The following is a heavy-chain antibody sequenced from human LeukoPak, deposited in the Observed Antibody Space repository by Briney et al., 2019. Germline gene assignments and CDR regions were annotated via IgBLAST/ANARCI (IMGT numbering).Heavy chain of an antibody. CDR2: IYYSGST. V-gene: IGHV4-59*01. CDR3: ARGRQAVALRIEHFDY. J-gene: IGHJ4*02. CDR1: GGSISSYY. D-gene: IGHD6-19*01. Sequence: SETLSLTCTVSGGSISSYYWSWIRQPPGKGLEWIGYIYYSGSTNYNPSLKSRVTISVDTSKNQFSLKLSSVTAADTAVYYCARGRQAVALRIEHFDYWGQGTQVTVSS.